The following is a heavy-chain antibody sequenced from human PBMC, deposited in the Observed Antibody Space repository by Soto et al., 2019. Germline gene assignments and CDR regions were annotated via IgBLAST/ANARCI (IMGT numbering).Heavy chain of an antibody. D-gene: IGHD2-15*01. CDR2: INPIGGTT. CDR3: ARGRGSGGSYELRSRSY. V-gene: IGHV1-46*01. J-gene: IGHJ4*02. Sequence: QVQLVQSGAEVKKPGASVKVSCKASGYTFTSYYMHWVRQAPGQGLEWMGIINPIGGTTSYAQKFKGSVPMTRDTTTRTVYMELSSLRSEDTAVYYFARGRGSGGSYELRSRSYWGQGTLVTVSS. CDR1: GYTFTSYY.